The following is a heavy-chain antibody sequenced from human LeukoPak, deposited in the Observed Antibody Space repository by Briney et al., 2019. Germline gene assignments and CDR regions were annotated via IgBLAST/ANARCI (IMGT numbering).Heavy chain of an antibody. J-gene: IGHJ6*03. CDR3: ARGPRPTTYYDILTGLGGNYYYYMDV. D-gene: IGHD3-9*01. Sequence: SVKVSCKASGGTFSSYAVSWVRQAPGQGLEWMGGIIPIFGTANYAQKFQGRVTITTDESTSTAYMELSSLRSEDTAVYYCARGPRPTTYYDILTGLGGNYYYYMDVWGKGTTVTVSS. CDR2: IIPIFGTA. V-gene: IGHV1-69*05. CDR1: GGTFSSYA.